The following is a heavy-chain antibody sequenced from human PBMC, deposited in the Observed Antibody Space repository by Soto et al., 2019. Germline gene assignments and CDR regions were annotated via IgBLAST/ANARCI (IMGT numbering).Heavy chain of an antibody. D-gene: IGHD3-10*01. V-gene: IGHV3-11*06. CDR2: ISSSSSYT. J-gene: IGHJ3*02. CDR1: GFTFSDYY. Sequence: GGSLRLSCAASGFTFSDYYMSWIRQAPGKGLEWVSYISSSSSYTNYAVSVKGRFTISRDNAKNSLYLQMNSLRAEDTAVYYCASFRGSHDAFDIWGQGTMVTVSS. CDR3: ASFRGSHDAFDI.